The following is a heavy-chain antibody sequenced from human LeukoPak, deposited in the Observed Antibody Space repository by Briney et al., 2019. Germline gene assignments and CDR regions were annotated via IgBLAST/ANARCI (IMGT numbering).Heavy chain of an antibody. Sequence: WGSLRLSCAASGFTLRSYDMSWVRQAPGKGLEWVAATSGSGVNSYYADSVRGRFTISRDNSQNTLYLQMDSLRAEGTALYYCATEYSGYDFDYWGQGTLATVSS. J-gene: IGHJ4*02. V-gene: IGHV3-23*01. CDR2: TSGSGVNS. CDR3: ATEYSGYDFDY. D-gene: IGHD5-12*01. CDR1: GFTLRSYD.